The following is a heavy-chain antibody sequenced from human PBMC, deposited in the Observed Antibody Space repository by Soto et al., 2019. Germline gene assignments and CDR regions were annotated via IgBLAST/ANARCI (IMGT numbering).Heavy chain of an antibody. V-gene: IGHV4-34*01. D-gene: IGHD2-2*01. CDR2: INHSGST. CDR3: ARALSVSNTFYYYYGVDV. J-gene: IGHJ6*02. CDR1: GGSFSRYY. Sequence: SETLSLTCAVYGGSFSRYYWSWLRQPPGKGLEWIGEINHSGSTNYNPSLKSRVTVSIDTSKNQFSLNLSSVTAADTAVYYCARALSVSNTFYYYYGVDVWGQGTTVTGSS.